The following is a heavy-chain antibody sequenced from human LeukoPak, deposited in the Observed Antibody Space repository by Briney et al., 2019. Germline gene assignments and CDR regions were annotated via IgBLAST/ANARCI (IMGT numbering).Heavy chain of an antibody. CDR2: ISGYNGNT. D-gene: IGHD2-2*01. V-gene: IGHV1-18*01. CDR3: ATDRLGVVVPAAAFDY. Sequence: ASVKVSCKASGYTFTTSGINWVRQAPGQGLEWMGWISGYNGNTDYAQKFQGRVTMTTDTSTSTAYMELRSLRSDDTAVYYCATDRLGVVVPAAAFDYWGQGTLVTVSS. J-gene: IGHJ4*02. CDR1: GYTFTTSG.